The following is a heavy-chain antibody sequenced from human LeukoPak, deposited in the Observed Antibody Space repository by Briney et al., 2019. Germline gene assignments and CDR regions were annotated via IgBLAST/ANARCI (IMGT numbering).Heavy chain of an antibody. D-gene: IGHD3-22*01. J-gene: IGHJ4*02. CDR2: IRGSGYDT. Sequence: GGSLRLSCVASGFTFSSYAMTWVRQAPGKGLEWVSGIRGSGYDTFYADSVKGRFTISRDNFKDTLYLQMNSLRAEDTAVYYCAKLINYYDSAGFYSGASDHWGQGTLVAVSS. V-gene: IGHV3-23*01. CDR1: GFTFSSYA. CDR3: AKLINYYDSAGFYSGASDH.